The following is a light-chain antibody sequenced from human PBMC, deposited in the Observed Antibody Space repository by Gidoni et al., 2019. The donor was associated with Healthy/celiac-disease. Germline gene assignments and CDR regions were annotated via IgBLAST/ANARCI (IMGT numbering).Light chain of an antibody. V-gene: IGLV3-19*01. J-gene: IGLJ2*01. CDR2: GKN. Sequence: SSELNQDSAVSVALGQTVRITCQGDSLRSYFASWYQQKPGQAPVLVIYGKNNRPSGIPDRFSGSSSGNTASLTITGAQAEDEADYYCNSRDSSGNHLGVVFGGGTKLTVL. CDR3: NSRDSSGNHLGVV. CDR1: SLRSYF.